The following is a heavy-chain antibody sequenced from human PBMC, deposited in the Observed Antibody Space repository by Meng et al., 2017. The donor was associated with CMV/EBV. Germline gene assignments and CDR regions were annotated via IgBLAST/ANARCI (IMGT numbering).Heavy chain of an antibody. CDR1: GGSISNYY. D-gene: IGHD1-1*01. Sequence: GSLRLSCSVSGGSISNYYWSWIRQSPGKGLEWIGYVHSSGTTNYNGSLKGRVTIALDTSKNQFSLKLSSLTAADTAIYYCARGGWVQPFDYWGQGTLVTVSS. V-gene: IGHV4-59*01. CDR2: VHSSGTT. CDR3: ARGGWVQPFDY. J-gene: IGHJ4*02.